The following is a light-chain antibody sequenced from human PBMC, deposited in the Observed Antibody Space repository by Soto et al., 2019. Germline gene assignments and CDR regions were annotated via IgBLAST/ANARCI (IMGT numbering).Light chain of an antibody. J-gene: IGKJ1*01. CDR1: QSLLHSNGYNY. CDR3: MPDLQPRT. CDR2: LGS. V-gene: IGKV2-28*01. Sequence: DIVMTQSPLSLPVTPGEPASISCRSSQSLLHSNGYNYLDWYLQKPGQSPQLLIYLGSYRASGVPDRFSGSGSGTDFTLKSNRVEAADVGVYYCMPDLQPRTCGQGTQVDIK.